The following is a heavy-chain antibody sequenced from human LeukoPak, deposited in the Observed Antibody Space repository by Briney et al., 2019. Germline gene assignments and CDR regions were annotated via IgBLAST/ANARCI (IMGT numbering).Heavy chain of an antibody. CDR3: AKEDTHYYDSSGYYPDY. V-gene: IGHV3-23*01. D-gene: IGHD3-22*01. Sequence: PGGSLRLSCAASGFTFSSYAMSWVRQAPGKGLEWVSAISGSGGSTYYADSVKGRFTISSDNSKNTLYLQMNSLRAEDTAVYYCAKEDTHYYDSSGYYPDYWGQGTLVTVSS. CDR1: GFTFSSYA. CDR2: ISGSGGST. J-gene: IGHJ4*02.